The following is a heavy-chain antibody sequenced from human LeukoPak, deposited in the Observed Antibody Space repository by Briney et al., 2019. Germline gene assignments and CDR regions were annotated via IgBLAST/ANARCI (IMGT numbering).Heavy chain of an antibody. D-gene: IGHD4-11*01. CDR1: GYSISSGYY. Sequence: PSGTLSLTCAVSGYSISSGYYWGWIRQPPGKGLEWIGSIYHSGSTYYNPSLKSRVTISVDTSNNQFSLKLSSVTAADTAVYYCARDNSNTHFDYWGQGTLVTVSS. V-gene: IGHV4-38-2*02. CDR2: IYHSGST. CDR3: ARDNSNTHFDY. J-gene: IGHJ4*02.